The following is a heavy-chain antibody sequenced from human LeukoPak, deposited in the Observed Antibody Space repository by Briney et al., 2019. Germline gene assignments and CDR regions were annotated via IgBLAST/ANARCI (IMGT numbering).Heavy chain of an antibody. CDR3: APSGSYRSTDYYFDY. D-gene: IGHD1-26*01. J-gene: IGHJ4*02. CDR1: GYTFTGYY. Sequence: ASVKVSCKASGYTFTGYYMQWVRQAPGQGLEWMGWINPNSGGTNYAQKFQGRVTMTRDTSISTAYMELSRLRSDDTAVYYCAPSGSYRSTDYYFDYWGQGTLVTVSS. V-gene: IGHV1-2*02. CDR2: INPNSGGT.